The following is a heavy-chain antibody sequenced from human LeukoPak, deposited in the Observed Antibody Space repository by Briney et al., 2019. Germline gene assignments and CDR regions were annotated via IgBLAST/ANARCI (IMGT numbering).Heavy chain of an antibody. CDR2: ISSSSSYT. CDR1: GFTFSDYY. D-gene: IGHD3-10*01. Sequence: PVGSLRLSCAASGFTFSDYYMSWIRQAPGKGLEGVSYISSSSSYTNYADSVKGRFTIYRDNAKNSLYLQMNSLRAEDTAVYYCARVPRITMVRGVIMAYYFDYWGQGALLADSS. J-gene: IGHJ4*02. V-gene: IGHV3-11*05. CDR3: ARVPRITMVRGVIMAYYFDY.